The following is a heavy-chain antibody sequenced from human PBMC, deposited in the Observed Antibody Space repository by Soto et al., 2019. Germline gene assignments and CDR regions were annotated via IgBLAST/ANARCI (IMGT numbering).Heavy chain of an antibody. J-gene: IGHJ4*02. D-gene: IGHD5-18*01. CDR2: IFSSGST. CDR3: ARDIRGYSRAFDY. Sequence: SETLSLSCTVSGDSVSSDNYYWTWIRQPPGKGLEWIGYIFSSGSTHYNPSLKSRVTIALDTSNNQFSLKLTSVTAADTAVYYCARDIRGYSRAFDYWGQGTLVTVSS. CDR1: GDSVSSDNYY. V-gene: IGHV4-61*01.